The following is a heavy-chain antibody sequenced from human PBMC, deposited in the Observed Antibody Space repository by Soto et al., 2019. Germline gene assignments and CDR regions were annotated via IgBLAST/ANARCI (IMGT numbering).Heavy chain of an antibody. V-gene: IGHV3-33*01. J-gene: IGHJ6*02. CDR3: AREPVGPDYAMDV. Sequence: SLRLSCAASGFDFSSYGMHWVRQTPGKGLEWVAVLGFDGGGRYYADSVKGRFTISRDNSKKMLYLQMDSLRAGDTVLYYCAREPVGPDYAMDVWGQGTTVTVSS. D-gene: IGHD1-26*01. CDR2: LGFDGGGR. CDR1: GFDFSSYG.